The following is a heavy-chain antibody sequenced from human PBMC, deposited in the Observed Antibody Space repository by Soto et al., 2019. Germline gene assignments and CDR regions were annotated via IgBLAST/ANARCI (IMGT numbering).Heavy chain of an antibody. CDR1: GGSFSGYY. CDR3: ARGSSGYVGYSYGYYYYGMDV. D-gene: IGHD5-18*01. V-gene: IGHV4-34*01. Sequence: SETLSLTCAVYGGSFSGYYWSWIRQPPGKGLEWIGEINHSGSTNYNPSLKSRVTISVDTSKNQFSLKLSSVTAADTAVYYCARGSSGYVGYSYGYYYYGMDVWGQGTTVTVSS. J-gene: IGHJ6*02. CDR2: INHSGST.